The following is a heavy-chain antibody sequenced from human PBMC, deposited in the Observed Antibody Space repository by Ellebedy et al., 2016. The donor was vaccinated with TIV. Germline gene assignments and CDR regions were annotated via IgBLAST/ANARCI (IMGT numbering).Heavy chain of an antibody. V-gene: IGHV3-48*04. CDR2: ISSSSSTI. CDR3: ARLTVVAEESDAFDI. D-gene: IGHD2-15*01. CDR1: GFTFSSYG. Sequence: GGSLRLXCAASGFTFSSYGMHWVRQAPGKGLEWVSYISSSSSTIYYADSVKGRFTISRDNAKNSLYLQMNSLRAEDTAVYYCARLTVVAEESDAFDIWGQGTMVTVSS. J-gene: IGHJ3*02.